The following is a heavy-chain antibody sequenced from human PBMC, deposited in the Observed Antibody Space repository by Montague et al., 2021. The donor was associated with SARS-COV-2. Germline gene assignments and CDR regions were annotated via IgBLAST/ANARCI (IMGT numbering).Heavy chain of an antibody. Sequence: SETLSLTCSVSGFSISSGYYWGWIRQTPGKGLEWIGSRYQNGATXYSPSLKRPVTILLDTSKNHFSLSLTSVTAADTAVYYCARSGVGIFDFSYFDSWGQGSLVIVSS. CDR3: ARSGVGIFDFSYFDS. V-gene: IGHV4-38-2*02. J-gene: IGHJ4*02. D-gene: IGHD3-3*01. CDR2: RYQNGAT. CDR1: GFSISSGYY.